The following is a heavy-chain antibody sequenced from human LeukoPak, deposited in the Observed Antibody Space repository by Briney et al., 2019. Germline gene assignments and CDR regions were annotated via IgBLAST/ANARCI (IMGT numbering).Heavy chain of an antibody. D-gene: IGHD6-19*01. CDR2: ISYDGSNK. CDR3: AKAHSSGWYYFDY. J-gene: IGHJ4*02. Sequence: GGSLRLSCAASGFTFSSYGMHWVRQAPGKGLEWVAVISYDGSNKYQADSVKGRFTISRDNSKNTLYLQMNSLRAEDTAVYYCAKAHSSGWYYFDYWGQGTLVTVSS. CDR1: GFTFSSYG. V-gene: IGHV3-30*18.